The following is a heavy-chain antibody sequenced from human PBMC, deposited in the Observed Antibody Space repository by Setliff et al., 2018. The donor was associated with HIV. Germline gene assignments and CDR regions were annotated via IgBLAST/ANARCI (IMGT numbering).Heavy chain of an antibody. CDR3: ARALRGSGEDY. CDR1: GFSFSDYY. D-gene: IGHD3-10*01. CDR2: ISTTGKI. V-gene: IGHV3-11*01. Sequence: PWGSLRLSCVGSGFSFSDYYMSWIRQSPGKGLEWISHISTTGKIYYAESVKGRFTISRDNARNSGFLQMNSLRVEDTAVYYCARALRGSGEDYWGQGTLVTVSS. J-gene: IGHJ4*02.